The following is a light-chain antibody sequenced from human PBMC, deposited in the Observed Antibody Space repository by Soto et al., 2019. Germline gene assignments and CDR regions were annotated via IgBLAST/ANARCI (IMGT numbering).Light chain of an antibody. CDR3: QQRSNWPPWT. CDR1: QGGSSIY. V-gene: IGKV3D-20*02. J-gene: IGKJ1*01. Sequence: TQSPAPLSVTPGERATLSCRAIQGGSSIYVAWYQHKPGQAPRLLIYGASSRATGIPDRFSGSGSGTDFALTISSLEPEDFAGYYCQQRSNWPPWTFGQGTKVDIK. CDR2: GAS.